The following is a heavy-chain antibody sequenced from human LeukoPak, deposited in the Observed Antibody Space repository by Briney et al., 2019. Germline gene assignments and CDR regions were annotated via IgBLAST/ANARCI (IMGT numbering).Heavy chain of an antibody. D-gene: IGHD3-10*01. CDR1: GFTFDDYA. CDR2: ISWNSGSI. CDR3: ARYSPGSGALDAFDI. J-gene: IGHJ3*02. V-gene: IGHV3-9*01. Sequence: GRSLRLSCAASGFTFDDYAMHWVRQAPGKGLEWVSGISWNSGSIGYADSVKGRFTISRDNAKNSLYLQMSSLRSEDTALYYCARYSPGSGALDAFDIWGQGTLVTVSS.